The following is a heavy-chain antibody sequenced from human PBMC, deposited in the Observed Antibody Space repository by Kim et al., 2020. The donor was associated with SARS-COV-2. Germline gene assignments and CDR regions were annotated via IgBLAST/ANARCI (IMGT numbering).Heavy chain of an antibody. J-gene: IGHJ4*02. V-gene: IGHV4-34*01. CDR1: GGSFSGYY. D-gene: IGHD5-18*01. CDR3: ARIGYSYGSGYYFDY. CDR2: INHSGST. Sequence: SETLSLTCAVYGGSFSGYYWSWIRQPPGKGLEWIGEINHSGSTNYNPSLKSRVTISVDTSKNQFSLKLSSVTAADTAVYYCARIGYSYGSGYYFDYWGQGPLVTVSS.